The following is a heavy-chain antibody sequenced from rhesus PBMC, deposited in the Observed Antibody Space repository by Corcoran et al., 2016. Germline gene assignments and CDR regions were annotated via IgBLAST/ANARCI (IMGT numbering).Heavy chain of an antibody. CDR3: VRGSGLFDY. CDR2: TRSKANGGTA. CDR1: GFTFRDFY. J-gene: IGHJ4*01. Sequence: EVRLVESGGGLVQPGGSLRLSCAASGFTFRDFYMSWVRQAPGKGPAWVGFTRSKANGGTAEYAASVKGRFIISRDDSKNVASLEMNSLQTEDTAVYYCVRGSGLFDYWGQGVLVTVSS. V-gene: IGHV3-116*02. D-gene: IGHD6-37*01.